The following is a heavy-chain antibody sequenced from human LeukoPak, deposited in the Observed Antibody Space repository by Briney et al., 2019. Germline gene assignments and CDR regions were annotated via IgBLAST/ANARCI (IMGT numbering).Heavy chain of an antibody. CDR2: ITRRENAV. J-gene: IGHJ4*02. CDR1: GFMFSDSW. CDR3: ARDFVSVETPGDDFDY. Sequence: PGGPLRLSGVASGFMFSDSWMHWVRQAPEKGLAWVSRITRRENAVNYADCVRGLFTISRDNDKNTLYLQMTSMGAEDTAVYYCARDFVSVETPGDDFDYWGQGTLVTVSS. V-gene: IGHV3-74*01. D-gene: IGHD2/OR15-2a*01.